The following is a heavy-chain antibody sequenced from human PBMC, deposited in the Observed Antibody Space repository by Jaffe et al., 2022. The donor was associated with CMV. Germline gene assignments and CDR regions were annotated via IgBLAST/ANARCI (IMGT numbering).Heavy chain of an antibody. V-gene: IGHV4-39*01. CDR2: INHGGNT. Sequence: QLQLQESGPGLVKSSETLSLTCSVSGDSITSYPYYFWGWVRLPPGKGLEWIGSINHGGNTYDNPSLRSRVSMSVDTSKNQFSLHLRSVTAADTAVYYCARLTFQRYFDYWGQGTLVTVAS. CDR3: ARLTFQRYFDY. J-gene: IGHJ4*02. CDR1: GDSITSYPYY. D-gene: IGHD3-16*01.